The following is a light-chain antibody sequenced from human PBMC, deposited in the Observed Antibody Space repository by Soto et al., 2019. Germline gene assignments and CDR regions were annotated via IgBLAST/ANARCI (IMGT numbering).Light chain of an antibody. J-gene: IGKJ5*01. CDR3: QQTHSTPIT. CDR1: QSVASY. V-gene: IGKV1-39*01. Sequence: DIQMTQSPSSLSASVGDRVTITCRASQSVASYLNWYQHKPGKAPKLLIFSASYLQSGVPSRFSGSGSAKDFTLTISSLQPEDYATYYCQQTHSTPITFGQGTRLESK. CDR2: SAS.